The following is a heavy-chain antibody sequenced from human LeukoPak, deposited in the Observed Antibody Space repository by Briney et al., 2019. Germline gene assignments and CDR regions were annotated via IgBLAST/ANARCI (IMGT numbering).Heavy chain of an antibody. D-gene: IGHD3-22*01. CDR3: ARVTGYMIEDYFDY. Sequence: SETLSLTCTVSGGSISSSNYYWGWIRQPPGKGLEWIGSIYYSGSTYYSPSLESRVTISVDTSKNQFSLKLSSVTAADTAVYYCARVTGYMIEDYFDYWGQGTLVTVSS. V-gene: IGHV4-39*07. CDR2: IYYSGST. J-gene: IGHJ4*02. CDR1: GGSISSSNYY.